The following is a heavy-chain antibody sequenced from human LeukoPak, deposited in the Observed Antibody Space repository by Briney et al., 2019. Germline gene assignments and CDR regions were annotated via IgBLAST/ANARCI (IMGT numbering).Heavy chain of an antibody. Sequence: ASVKVSCKASGYTFTGYYMHWVRQAPGQGLEWMGWINPNSGGTNYAQKFQGRVSMTRDTSISTTYMELSRLTSDDTAVYYCAREHPRGEVDDFDYWGQGTLVTVSS. CDR2: INPNSGGT. CDR1: GYTFTGYY. CDR3: AREHPRGEVDDFDY. J-gene: IGHJ4*02. D-gene: IGHD3-16*01. V-gene: IGHV1-2*02.